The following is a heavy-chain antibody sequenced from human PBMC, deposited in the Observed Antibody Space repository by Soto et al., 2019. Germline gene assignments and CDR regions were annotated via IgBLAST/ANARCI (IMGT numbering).Heavy chain of an antibody. J-gene: IGHJ5*02. D-gene: IGHD6-13*01. CDR2: IYYSGST. CDR1: GGSISSSSYY. Sequence: QLQLQESGPGLVKPSETLSLTCTVSGGSISSSSYYWGWIRQPPGKGLEWIGSIYYSGSTYYNPSLKSRVTISVDTSKNQFSLKLSSVTAADTAVYYCARQKQLVPGWWFDPWGQGTLVTVSS. V-gene: IGHV4-39*01. CDR3: ARQKQLVPGWWFDP.